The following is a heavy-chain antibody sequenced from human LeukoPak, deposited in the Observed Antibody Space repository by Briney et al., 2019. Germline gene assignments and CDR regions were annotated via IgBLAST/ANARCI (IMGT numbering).Heavy chain of an antibody. CDR3: ARVGRGGTTVEY. CDR1: GGSLSSGGYY. V-gene: IGHV4-31*03. D-gene: IGHD1-7*01. CDR2: IFYSGFT. J-gene: IGHJ4*02. Sequence: SETLPLTCTVSGGSLSSGGYYWSWIRQLPGKGLEWIGYIFYSGFTYYNPSLKSRITISVDTSKNQFSLSLSSVTAADTAVYYCARVGRGGTTVEYWGQGTLVTVSS.